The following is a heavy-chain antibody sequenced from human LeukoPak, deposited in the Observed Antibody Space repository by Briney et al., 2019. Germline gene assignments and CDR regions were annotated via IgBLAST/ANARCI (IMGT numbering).Heavy chain of an antibody. CDR3: ARGPGGSAIDY. D-gene: IGHD3-10*01. J-gene: IGHJ4*02. CDR2: IKQDGTEK. V-gene: IGHV3-7*01. Sequence: GGTLRLSCAASGFSFTTYWMSWVRQAPGKGLEWVANIKQDGTEKYYVDSVKGRFTISRDNAKNSLYLQMNSLRVEDTAVYYCARGPGGSAIDYWGQGTLVTVSS. CDR1: GFSFTTYW.